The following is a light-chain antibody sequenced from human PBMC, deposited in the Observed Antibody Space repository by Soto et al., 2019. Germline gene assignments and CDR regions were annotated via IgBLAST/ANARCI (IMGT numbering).Light chain of an antibody. Sequence: QSALTQPASVSGSPGQSITISCTGTSSDVGGYHFVSWYQQHPAKAPKLMIYDVSNRPSGVSYRFSGSKSDNTAYLTISGXXXXXXXXYXCTSYTSSSTLVFGTGTKV. J-gene: IGLJ1*01. CDR1: SSDVGGYHF. CDR2: DVS. V-gene: IGLV2-14*03. CDR3: TSYTSSSTLV.